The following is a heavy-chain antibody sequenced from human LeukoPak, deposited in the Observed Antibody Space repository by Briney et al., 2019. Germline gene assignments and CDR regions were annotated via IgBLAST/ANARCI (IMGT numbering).Heavy chain of an antibody. CDR3: ARADPMVRGVIDY. CDR2: IYSGGST. V-gene: IGHV3-66*01. D-gene: IGHD3-10*01. CDR1: GFTVSSNY. Sequence: GGSLRLSCAASGFTVSSNYMSWVRQAPGKGLEWVSVIYSGGSTYYADSVKGRFTISRDNSKNTLYLQMNSLRAEDTAVYYCARADPMVRGVIDYWGQGTLVTVSS. J-gene: IGHJ4*02.